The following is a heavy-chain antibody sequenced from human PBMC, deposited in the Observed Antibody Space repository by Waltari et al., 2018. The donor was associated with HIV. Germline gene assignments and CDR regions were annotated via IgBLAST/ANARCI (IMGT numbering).Heavy chain of an antibody. CDR3: ARGPPRDYSGSSYFDY. CDR2: MNPNSGNT. D-gene: IGHD1-26*01. Sequence: QVQLVQSGAEVKKPGASVKVSCKASGYTFTSYDINWVRQATGQGLEWMGWMNPNSGNTGYAPKVQGRVTMTRNTSISTAYMELSSLRSEDTAVYYCARGPPRDYSGSSYFDYWGQGTLVTVSS. CDR1: GYTFTSYD. V-gene: IGHV1-8*01. J-gene: IGHJ4*02.